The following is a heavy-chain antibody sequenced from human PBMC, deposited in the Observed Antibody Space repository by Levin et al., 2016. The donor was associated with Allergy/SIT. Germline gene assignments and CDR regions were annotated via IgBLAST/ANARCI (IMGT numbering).Heavy chain of an antibody. CDR1: GFTFSSYA. CDR3: ATHLYGSGTLYEY. CDR2: ISGSGGST. J-gene: IGHJ4*02. Sequence: GESLKISCAASGFTFSSYAMSWVRQAPGKGLEWVSAISGSGGSTYYADSVKGRFTISRDNSKNTLYLQMNSLRAEDTAVYYCATHLYGSGTLYEYWGQGALVTVSS. D-gene: IGHD3-10*01. V-gene: IGHV3-23*01.